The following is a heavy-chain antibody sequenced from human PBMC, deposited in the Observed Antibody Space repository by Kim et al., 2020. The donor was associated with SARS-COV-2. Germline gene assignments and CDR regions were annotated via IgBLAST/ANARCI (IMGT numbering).Heavy chain of an antibody. D-gene: IGHD1-26*01. CDR3: ARRGRIVGATTIWYFDL. V-gene: IGHV4-59*08. Sequence: SETLSLTCTVSGGSISSYYWSWIRQPPGKGLEWIGYIYYSGSTNYNPSLKSRVTISVDTSKNQFSLKLSSVTAADTAVYYCARRGRIVGATTIWYFDLWGRGTLVTVSS. CDR1: GGSISSYY. J-gene: IGHJ2*01. CDR2: IYYSGST.